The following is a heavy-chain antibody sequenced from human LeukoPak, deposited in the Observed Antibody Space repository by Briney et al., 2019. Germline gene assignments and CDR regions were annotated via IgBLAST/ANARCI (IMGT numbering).Heavy chain of an antibody. CDR1: GGSISSGDYY. CDR2: IYYSGST. J-gene: IGHJ4*02. Sequence: SETLSLTCTVSGGSISSGDYYWSWIRQPPGKGLEWIGYIYYSGSTYYNPSLKSRVTISVDTSKNQFSLKLSSVTAADTAVYYCARVGRADDYGSYYFDYWGQGTLVTVSS. D-gene: IGHD4-17*01. CDR3: ARVGRADDYGSYYFDY. V-gene: IGHV4-30-4*01.